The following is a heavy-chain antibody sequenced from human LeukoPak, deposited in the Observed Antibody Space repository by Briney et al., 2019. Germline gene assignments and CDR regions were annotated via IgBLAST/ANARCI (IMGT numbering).Heavy chain of an antibody. Sequence: SQTLSLTCTVSGGSISSYYWSWIRQPPGKGLEWIGYIYYSGSTNYNPSLKSRVTISVDTSKNQFSLKLSSVTAADTAVYYCARDRGCSGGSCYPYWYFDLWGRGTLVTVSS. CDR1: GGSISSYY. CDR2: IYYSGST. D-gene: IGHD2-15*01. J-gene: IGHJ2*01. CDR3: ARDRGCSGGSCYPYWYFDL. V-gene: IGHV4-59*01.